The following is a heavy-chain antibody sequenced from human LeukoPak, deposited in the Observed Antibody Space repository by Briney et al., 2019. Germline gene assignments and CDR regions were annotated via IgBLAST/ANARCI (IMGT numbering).Heavy chain of an antibody. J-gene: IGHJ4*02. Sequence: PGGSLRLSCAASGFTFSSYAMSWVRQAPGKGLEWVSAISGSGGSTYYADSVKGRFTISRDNSKNTLYLQMNSLRAEDTAVYYCAEGRKGQYAYFDYWGQGTLVTVSS. CDR2: ISGSGGST. CDR3: AEGRKGQYAYFDY. CDR1: GFTFSSYA. V-gene: IGHV3-23*01.